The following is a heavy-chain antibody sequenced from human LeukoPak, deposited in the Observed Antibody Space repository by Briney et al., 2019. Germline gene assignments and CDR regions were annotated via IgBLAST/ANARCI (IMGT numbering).Heavy chain of an antibody. V-gene: IGHV3-13*01. CDR2: IDTAGDT. CDR3: TRAPGGNYYNI. Sequence: PGGSLRLSCAASGFTFSSYDMHWVRQTTGKGLEWVSGIDTAGDTYYAGSVKGRFTISRENAKNSLYLQMNSLRAGDTAVYYCTRAPGGNYYNIWGRGTMVTVSS. D-gene: IGHD3-10*01. J-gene: IGHJ3*02. CDR1: GFTFSSYD.